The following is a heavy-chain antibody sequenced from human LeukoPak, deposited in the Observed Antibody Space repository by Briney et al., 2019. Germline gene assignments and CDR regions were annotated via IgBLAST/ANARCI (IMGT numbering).Heavy chain of an antibody. CDR3: AKASYYTSGKFGHYYFDC. CDR1: GFPFSSYG. V-gene: IGHV3-30*18. J-gene: IGHJ4*02. D-gene: IGHD3-10*01. CDR2: ISYDGSSK. Sequence: GRSLRLSCAASGFPFSSYGMHWVRQAPGKGLEWVAVISYDGSSKYYADSVKGRFTISRDNSKNTLYLQMSSLRAEDTAICYCAKASYYTSGKFGHYYFDCWGQGTLVTVSS.